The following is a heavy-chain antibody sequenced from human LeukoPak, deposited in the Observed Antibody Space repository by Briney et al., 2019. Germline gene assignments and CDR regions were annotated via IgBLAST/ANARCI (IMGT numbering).Heavy chain of an antibody. J-gene: IGHJ4*02. Sequence: PGGSLRLSCAASGFIFNNARMSWVRQAPGKGLEWVGRIKSKTHGGTTDYAAPVKGRFTISRDDSKDTVYLQMNSLKTEDTAVYYCTTISTAGTSLLDYWGQGTLVTVSS. CDR2: IKSKTHGGTT. D-gene: IGHD6-13*01. CDR1: GFIFNNAR. CDR3: TTISTAGTSLLDY. V-gene: IGHV3-15*01.